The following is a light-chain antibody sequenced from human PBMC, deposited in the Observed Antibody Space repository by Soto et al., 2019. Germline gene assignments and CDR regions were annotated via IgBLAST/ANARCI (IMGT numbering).Light chain of an antibody. V-gene: IGLV2-14*01. CDR3: SSYTSSSTNV. J-gene: IGLJ1*01. CDR2: EVF. CDR1: GGDVGAYNY. Sequence: QSVLTQPASVSGSPGQSITISCAGTGGDVGAYNYVSWYQQHPGKAPKLMIYEVFRRPSGISNRFSGSKSGNTASLTISTLQAEDEAEYYCSSYTSSSTNVFGTGTKVTVL.